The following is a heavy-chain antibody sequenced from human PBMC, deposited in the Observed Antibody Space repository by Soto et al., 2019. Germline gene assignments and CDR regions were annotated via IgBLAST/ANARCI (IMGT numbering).Heavy chain of an antibody. CDR2: IIPIFGTA. J-gene: IGHJ3*02. V-gene: IGHV1-69*06. Sequence: QVQLVQSGAEVKKPGSSVKVSCKASGGTFSSYAISWVRQAPGQGLEWMGGIIPIFGTANYAQKFQGRVTITTEKATSTANMELSSLRSEDTVGYYRARGDIIFYYYDRDAFDIWGQGTMVTVAS. CDR3: ARGDIIFYYYDRDAFDI. D-gene: IGHD3-22*01. CDR1: GGTFSSYA.